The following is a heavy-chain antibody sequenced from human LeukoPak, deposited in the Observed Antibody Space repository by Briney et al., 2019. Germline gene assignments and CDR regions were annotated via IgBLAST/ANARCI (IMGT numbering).Heavy chain of an antibody. CDR3: ARCSDPYISGWD. CDR1: GGSFSGYY. J-gene: IGHJ4*02. D-gene: IGHD6-19*01. Sequence: SETLSLTCAVYGGSFSGYYWSWIRQTPGKGLEWIGEINHSGSTNYNPSLKSRVTISVDTSKNQFSLKLSSVTAADTAVYYCARCSDPYISGWDWGQGTLVTVSS. V-gene: IGHV4-34*01. CDR2: INHSGST.